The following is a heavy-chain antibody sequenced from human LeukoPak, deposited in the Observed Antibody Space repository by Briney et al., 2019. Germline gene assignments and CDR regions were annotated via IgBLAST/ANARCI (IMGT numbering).Heavy chain of an antibody. Sequence: PSETLSLTCTVSGGSISSSSYYWGWIRQPPGKGLEWIGSIYYSGSTYYNPSLKSRVTMSVDTSKNQFSLKLSSVTAADTAVYYCARIVGATGHYYFDYWGQGTLVTVSS. V-gene: IGHV4-39*07. CDR3: ARIVGATGHYYFDY. CDR1: GGSISSSSYY. CDR2: IYYSGST. D-gene: IGHD1-26*01. J-gene: IGHJ4*02.